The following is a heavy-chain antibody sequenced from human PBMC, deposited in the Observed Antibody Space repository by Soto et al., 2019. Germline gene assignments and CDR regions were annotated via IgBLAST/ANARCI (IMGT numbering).Heavy chain of an antibody. Sequence: QVQLVQSGAEVKKPGSSVKVSCKASGGTFSSYAISWVRQAPGQGLEWMGGIIPIFGTANYAQKFQGRVTITADESTSTAYMELSSLRYEDTAVYYCARDNPTICGVVRSYWYCDLWGRGTRVTVSS. D-gene: IGHD3-3*01. CDR3: ARDNPTICGVVRSYWYCDL. J-gene: IGHJ2*01. V-gene: IGHV1-69*01. CDR2: IIPIFGTA. CDR1: GGTFSSYA.